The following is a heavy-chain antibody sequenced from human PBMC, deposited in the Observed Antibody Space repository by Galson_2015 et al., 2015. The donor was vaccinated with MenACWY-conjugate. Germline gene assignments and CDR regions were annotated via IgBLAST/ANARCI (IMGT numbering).Heavy chain of an antibody. Sequence: SVKVSCKASGGTFSTYVFNWVRQAPGQGLEWMGGITPMFGTANYAQKFQGRVTITADKSTSTAYMELSSLRSEDTAVYYCAREGEANDYGGNSADYWGQGTLVTVSS. CDR3: AREGEANDYGGNSADY. CDR1: GGTFSTYV. J-gene: IGHJ4*02. D-gene: IGHD4-23*01. CDR2: ITPMFGTA. V-gene: IGHV1-69*06.